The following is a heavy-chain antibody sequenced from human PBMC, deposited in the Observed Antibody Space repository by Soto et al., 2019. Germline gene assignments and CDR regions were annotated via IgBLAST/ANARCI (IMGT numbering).Heavy chain of an antibody. V-gene: IGHV3-33*01. CDR1: GFTFSSYG. Sequence: QVQLVESGGGVVQPGRSLRLSCAASGFTFSSYGMHWVRQAPGKGLEWVAVIWYDGSNKYYADSVKGRFTISRDNSKNTLYLQMNSLRAEDTAVYYCARERVVPAAIYYYYGMDVWGQGTTVTVSS. D-gene: IGHD2-2*01. CDR3: ARERVVPAAIYYYYGMDV. CDR2: IWYDGSNK. J-gene: IGHJ6*02.